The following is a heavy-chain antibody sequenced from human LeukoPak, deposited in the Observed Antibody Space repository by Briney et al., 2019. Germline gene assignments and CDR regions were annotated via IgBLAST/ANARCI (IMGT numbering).Heavy chain of an antibody. V-gene: IGHV1-8*01. Sequence: ASVKVSCKASGYTFTSYDINGVRQATGQGLEWMGWMNPNSGNTGYAQNFQGRVTMPRNTSISTAYMELRSLRSDDPAVYYCASRATGVDYWGQGTLVTVSS. CDR2: MNPNSGNT. CDR1: GYTFTSYD. D-gene: IGHD4-11*01. J-gene: IGHJ4*02. CDR3: ASRATGVDY.